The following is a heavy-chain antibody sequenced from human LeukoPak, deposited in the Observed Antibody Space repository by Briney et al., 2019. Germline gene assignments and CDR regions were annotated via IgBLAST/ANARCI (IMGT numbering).Heavy chain of an antibody. J-gene: IGHJ4*02. Sequence: GGSLTLSCAAPGFIYNSYAMSGLRQATGKALECASTVCGRGGSKYYADSVRGRCTISRDNFKNTVYLQMDSLRAKDTTVYYCAKDRSCINDVCHGDFDYWGQGTLVTVSS. V-gene: IGHV3-23*01. D-gene: IGHD2-8*01. CDR2: VCGRGGSK. CDR1: GFIYNSYA. CDR3: AKDRSCINDVCHGDFDY.